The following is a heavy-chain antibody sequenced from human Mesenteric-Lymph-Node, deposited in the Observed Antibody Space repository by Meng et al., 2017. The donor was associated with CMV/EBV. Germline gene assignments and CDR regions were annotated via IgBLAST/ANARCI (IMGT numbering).Heavy chain of an antibody. CDR3: ARDSSNYGSDY. CDR2: ISPSGDTT. V-gene: IGHV1-46*01. D-gene: IGHD3-10*01. CDR1: GYTFSNYH. Sequence: SCKASGYTFSNYHVHWVQQAPGQGLEWMGIISPSGDTTTYARKFQGRITMTRDTSTSTAYMELSSLRSEDTALYYCARDSSNYGSDYWGQGTLVTVSS. J-gene: IGHJ4*02.